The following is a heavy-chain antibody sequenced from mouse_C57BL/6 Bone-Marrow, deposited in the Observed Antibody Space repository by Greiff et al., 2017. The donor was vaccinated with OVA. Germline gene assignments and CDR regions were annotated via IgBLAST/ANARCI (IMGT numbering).Heavy chain of an antibody. J-gene: IGHJ1*03. CDR2: INPNNGGT. D-gene: IGHD1-1*01. CDR3: AKSIRYYGSSWYVDV. V-gene: IGHV1-22*01. CDR1: GYTFTDYN. Sequence: EVQLQQSGPELVKPGASVKMSCKASGYTFTDYNMHWVKQSHGKSLEWIGYINPNNGGTSSNQKFQGKATLTVNKSSSTAYMELRSLTSGDSAVYYGAKSIRYYGSSWYVDVWGTGTTVTVSS.